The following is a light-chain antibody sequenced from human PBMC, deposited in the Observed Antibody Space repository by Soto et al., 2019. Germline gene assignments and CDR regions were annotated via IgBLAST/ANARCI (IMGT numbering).Light chain of an antibody. CDR3: LQHNSYPPT. Sequence: DIQMTQSPSSLSASVGDRVTITCRASQSISTYLIWYQQKPGKAPKLLIYATSSLQSGVPSRFSGSGSGTDFTLTISSLQPEDFATYYCLQHNSYPPTFGQGTKVDIK. CDR1: QSISTY. V-gene: IGKV1-39*01. J-gene: IGKJ1*01. CDR2: ATS.